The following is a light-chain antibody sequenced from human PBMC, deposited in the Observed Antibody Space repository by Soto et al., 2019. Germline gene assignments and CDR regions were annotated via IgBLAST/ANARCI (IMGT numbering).Light chain of an antibody. V-gene: IGKV1-27*01. CDR1: QGVGNY. CDR2: DAS. CDR3: QRYYSVPFT. Sequence: DIQMTQSPSSLSASIGDGITITCRASQGVGNYLAWYQQKPGKVPKLLIYDASTLQSGVPSRFSGSGSGTDFTLSISSLQPEDVATYYCQRYYSVPFTFGPGTKVDIQ. J-gene: IGKJ3*01.